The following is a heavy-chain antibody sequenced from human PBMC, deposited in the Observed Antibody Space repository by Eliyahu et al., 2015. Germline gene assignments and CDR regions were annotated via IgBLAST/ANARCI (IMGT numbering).Heavy chain of an antibody. CDR2: IYTSGST. CDR1: GXSXSSYX. V-gene: IGHV4-4*07. J-gene: IGHJ5*02. D-gene: IGHD6-13*01. CDR3: ARDHSSSWSGGFDP. Sequence: QVQLQESGPGLVKPSETLXLTCXVSGXSXSSYXWXWIRQPAGKGLGWIGRIYTSGSTNYNPSLKSRVTMSVDTSKNQFSLKLRSVTAADTAVYYCARDHSSSWSGGFDPWGQGTLVTVSS.